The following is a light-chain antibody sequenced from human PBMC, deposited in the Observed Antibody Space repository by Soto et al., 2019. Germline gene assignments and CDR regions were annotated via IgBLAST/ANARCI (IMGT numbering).Light chain of an antibody. CDR3: QQSYITPRT. V-gene: IGKV1-6*01. CDR1: QGIGND. CDR2: AAS. Sequence: AIQLTQSPSSLSASVGDRVTISCRASQGIGNDLAWYQQKPGKAPRLLIFAASNLQSGVPSRFSGSGSGTDFTLTISRLQPEDFATYFCQQSYITPRTFGQGTKVDIK. J-gene: IGKJ1*01.